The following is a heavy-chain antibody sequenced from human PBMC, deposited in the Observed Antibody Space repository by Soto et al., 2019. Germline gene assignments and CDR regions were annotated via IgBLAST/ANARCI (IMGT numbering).Heavy chain of an antibody. CDR1: GFTFSSYS. D-gene: IGHD6-19*01. J-gene: IGHJ3*02. CDR3: ALEGDSSGWWDAFDI. Sequence: RLSCAASGFTFSSYSMNWVRQAPGKGLEWVSSISSSSSYIYYADSAKGRFTISRDNAKNSLYLQMNSLRAEDTAVYYCALEGDSSGWWDAFDIWGQGTMVTVSS. CDR2: ISSSSSYI. V-gene: IGHV3-21*01.